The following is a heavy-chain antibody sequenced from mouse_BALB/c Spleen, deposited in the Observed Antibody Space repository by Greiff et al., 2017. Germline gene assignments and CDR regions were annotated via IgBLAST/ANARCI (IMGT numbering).Heavy chain of an antibody. CDR3: ARTGPYAMDY. V-gene: IGHV1S137*01. CDR2: ISTYYGDA. Sequence: QVQLQQSGAELVRPGVSVKISCKGSGYTFTDYALHWVKQSHAKSLEWIGVISTYYGDASYNQKFKGKATMSVDKSSSTAYMALARLTSEDSAIYYGARTGPYAMDYWGQGTAVTVSS. CDR1: GYTFTDYA. D-gene: IGHD3-1*01. J-gene: IGHJ4*01.